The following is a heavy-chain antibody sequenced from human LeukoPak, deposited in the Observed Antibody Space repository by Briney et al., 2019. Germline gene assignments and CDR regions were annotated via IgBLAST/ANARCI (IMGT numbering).Heavy chain of an antibody. V-gene: IGHV4-34*01. D-gene: IGHD3-10*01. Sequence: PSETLSLTCAVYGGSFSGYYWSWIRQPPGKGLEWIGEINHSGSTNYNPSLKSRVTISVDTSKNQFSLKLSSVTAADTAVYYCARVGYGSGVGDYWGQGTLVTVSS. CDR3: ARVGYGSGVGDY. CDR1: GGSFSGYY. J-gene: IGHJ4*02. CDR2: INHSGST.